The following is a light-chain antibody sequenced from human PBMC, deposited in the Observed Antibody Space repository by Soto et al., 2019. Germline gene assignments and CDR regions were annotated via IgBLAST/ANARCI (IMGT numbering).Light chain of an antibody. V-gene: IGKV1-12*01. CDR2: AAS. CDR3: PHASAFLRP. J-gene: IGKJ3*01. CDR1: QDIGGR. Sequence: IQMTQSPSSVSAYVGDRITITCRTSQDIGGRLAWCQQKPGKAPQYLIQAASILQSGVPSRFSGSGSGTEFILSINSLQPEDFTSHFSPHASAFLRPFGLGTKVDIK.